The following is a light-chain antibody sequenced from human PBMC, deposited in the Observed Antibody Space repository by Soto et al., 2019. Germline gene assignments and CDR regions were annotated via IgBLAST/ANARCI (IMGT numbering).Light chain of an antibody. J-gene: IGLJ1*01. CDR1: SSDVGGYNY. Sequence: QSVLTQPRSVSASPGQSVTISCTGTSSDVGGYNYVSWYQQHPGKAPELMIYDVSKRPSGVPDRFSGSKSGNTASLTISGLQAEDEADYYCCSYAGSYGVFGTGTKVTVL. CDR3: CSYAGSYGV. V-gene: IGLV2-11*01. CDR2: DVS.